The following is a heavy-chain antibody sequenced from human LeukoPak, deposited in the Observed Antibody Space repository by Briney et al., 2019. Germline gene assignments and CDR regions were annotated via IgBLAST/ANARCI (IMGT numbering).Heavy chain of an antibody. V-gene: IGHV1-24*01. D-gene: IGHD2-2*01. J-gene: IGHJ1*01. CDR1: GYTLTELS. CDR3: ATQLLSIQYFQH. Sequence: ASVKVSYKVSGYTLTELSMHWVRQAPGKGLEWMGGFDPEDGETIYAQKFQGRVTMTEDTSTDTAYMELSSLRSEDTAVYYCATQLLSIQYFQHWGQGTLVTVSS. CDR2: FDPEDGET.